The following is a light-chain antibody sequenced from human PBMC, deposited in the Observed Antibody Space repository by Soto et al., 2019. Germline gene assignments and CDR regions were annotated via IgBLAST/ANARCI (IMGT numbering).Light chain of an antibody. CDR1: QSVSSN. CDR3: QQYNNWPIT. CDR2: GAS. V-gene: IGKV3-15*01. Sequence: EIVMTQSPGTVSLSPGERATLSCRASQSVSSNLAWYQQKPGQAPRLLIYGASTRATGIPVRFSGSGSGTEFTLTISSLQSEDFAVYYCQQYNNWPITFGQGTRLEIK. J-gene: IGKJ5*01.